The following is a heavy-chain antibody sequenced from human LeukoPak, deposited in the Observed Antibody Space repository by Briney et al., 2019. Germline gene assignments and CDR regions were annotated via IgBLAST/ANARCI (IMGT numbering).Heavy chain of an antibody. J-gene: IGHJ4*02. CDR3: AKEHSVLTMMRGLDS. V-gene: IGHV3-23*01. Sequence: GGSLRLSCAASGFTFSNYALHWVRQAPGKGLEWVSGISVSGGSIYYADSVTGRFTISRDNSKDTLYLQMNSLRVEDTALYYCAKEHSVLTMMRGLDSWGQGALVTVSS. CDR1: GFTFSNYA. D-gene: IGHD3-22*01. CDR2: ISVSGGSI.